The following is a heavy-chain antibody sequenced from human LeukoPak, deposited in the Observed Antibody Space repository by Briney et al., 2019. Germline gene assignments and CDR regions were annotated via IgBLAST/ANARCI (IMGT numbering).Heavy chain of an antibody. Sequence: SQTLSLTCTVSGGSISSGSYYWSWIRQPAGKGLEWIGRIYTSGSTNYNPSLKSRVTISVDTSKNQFSLKLSSVTAADTAVYYCARLYGSGSSLYFDYWGQGTLVTVSS. D-gene: IGHD3-10*01. J-gene: IGHJ4*02. CDR3: ARLYGSGSSLYFDY. CDR1: GGSISSGSYY. CDR2: IYTSGST. V-gene: IGHV4-61*02.